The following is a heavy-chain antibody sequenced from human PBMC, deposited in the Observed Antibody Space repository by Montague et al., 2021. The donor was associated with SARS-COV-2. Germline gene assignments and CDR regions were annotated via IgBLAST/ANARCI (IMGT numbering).Heavy chain of an antibody. CDR1: GGSIGAYY. J-gene: IGHJ3*02. D-gene: IGHD4-23*01. V-gene: IGHV4-59*01. CDR2: IDNSGST. Sequence: SETQSLTCTASGGSIGAYYWSWIRQPPGKGLEWIGYIDNSGSTNHNPSLESRVTMSVDTSKNQFSLKLNSVTAADTAVYYCARHGGNDAFDIWGRGTMVTVSS. CDR3: ARHGGNDAFDI.